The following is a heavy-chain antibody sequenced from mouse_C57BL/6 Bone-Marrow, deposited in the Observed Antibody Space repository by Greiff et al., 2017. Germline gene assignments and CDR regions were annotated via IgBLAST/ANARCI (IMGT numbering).Heavy chain of an antibody. CDR2: ISSGGGST. CDR3: ARVYYGYLYYFDY. J-gene: IGHJ2*01. D-gene: IGHD2-2*01. CDR1: GFAFSSYD. Sequence: EVKVVESGGGLVKPGGSLKLSCAASGFAFSSYDMSWVRQTPEKRLEWVAYISSGGGSTYYPDTVKGRFTISRDNAKNTLYLQMSSLKSEDTAMYYCARVYYGYLYYFDYWGQGTTLTVSS. V-gene: IGHV5-12-1*01.